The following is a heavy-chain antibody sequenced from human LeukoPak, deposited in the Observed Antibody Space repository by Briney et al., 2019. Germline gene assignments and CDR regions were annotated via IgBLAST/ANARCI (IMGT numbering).Heavy chain of an antibody. Sequence: GGSLRLSCAASGFTFSSYAMSWVRQAPGKGLEWVAVISYDGSNKYYADSVKGRFTISRDNSKNTLYLQMNSLRAEDTAVYYCAKDPRVGGMDVWGKGTTVTVSS. CDR3: AKDPRVGGMDV. CDR2: ISYDGSNK. J-gene: IGHJ6*04. CDR1: GFTFSSYA. V-gene: IGHV3-30*18.